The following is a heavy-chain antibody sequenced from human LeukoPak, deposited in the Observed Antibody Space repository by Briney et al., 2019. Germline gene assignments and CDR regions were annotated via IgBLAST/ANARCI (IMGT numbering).Heavy chain of an antibody. V-gene: IGHV3-23*01. CDR1: GFTFSSYA. D-gene: IGHD6-19*01. Sequence: GGSLRLSCAASGFTFSSYAMSWVRQAPGKVLEWVSAISGSGGSTYYADSVKGRFTISRGNSKNTLYLQMNSLRAEDTAVYYCAKGRSSGWYYFDYWGQGTLVTVSS. J-gene: IGHJ4*02. CDR3: AKGRSSGWYYFDY. CDR2: ISGSGGST.